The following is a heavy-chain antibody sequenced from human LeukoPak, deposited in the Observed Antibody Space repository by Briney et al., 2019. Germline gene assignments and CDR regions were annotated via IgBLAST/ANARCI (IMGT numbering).Heavy chain of an antibody. CDR2: IRSKTYGGTT. V-gene: IGHV3-49*04. Sequence: PGGSLRLSCTASALTFGDYSMSWVRQAPGKGLEWVGFIRSKTYGGTTEYAAPVRGRFTISRDDSKSIAYLQMNSLKTEDTAVYYCTVWSGPGWFDPWGQGTLVTVSS. CDR1: ALTFGDYS. J-gene: IGHJ5*02. CDR3: TVWSGPGWFDP. D-gene: IGHD2-21*01.